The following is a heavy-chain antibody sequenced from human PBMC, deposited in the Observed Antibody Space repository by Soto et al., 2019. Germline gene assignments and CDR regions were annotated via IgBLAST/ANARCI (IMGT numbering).Heavy chain of an antibody. D-gene: IGHD5-18*01. CDR3: ARDRSYGSYDY. Sequence: ASETLSLTCTVSGGSISSGDYYWSWIRQPPGKGLVWIGYIYYSGSTYYNPSLKSRVTISVDTSKNQFSLKLSSVTAADTAVYYCARDRSYGSYDYWGQGTLVTVSS. CDR2: IYYSGST. V-gene: IGHV4-30-4*01. CDR1: GGSISSGDYY. J-gene: IGHJ4*02.